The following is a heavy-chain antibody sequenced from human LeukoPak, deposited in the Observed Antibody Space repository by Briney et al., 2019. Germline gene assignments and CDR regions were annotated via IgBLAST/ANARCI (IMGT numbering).Heavy chain of an antibody. CDR1: GYTFTSYF. CDR3: ARALPSAKFNWNSGFYMDV. V-gene: IGHV1-46*01. J-gene: IGHJ6*03. Sequence: ASVKVSCKASGYTFTSYFSHWVRQAPGQGLEWMGMINPSGGSTSYAQKFQGRVTMTRDMSTSTAYMELSSLRSEDTALYYCARALPSAKFNWNSGFYMDVWDKGTRSPSP. CDR2: INPSGGST. D-gene: IGHD1-7*01.